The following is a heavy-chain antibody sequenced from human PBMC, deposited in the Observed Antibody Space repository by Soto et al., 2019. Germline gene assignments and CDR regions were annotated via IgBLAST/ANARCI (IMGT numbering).Heavy chain of an antibody. V-gene: IGHV4-39*01. CDR2: SYYSGTS. Sequence: SEPLSLTCTVSGGSIRVQSYYWTWIRQTPGKGLEWAGRSYYSGTSYFNPALKGRVTISVDTSTNQFSLRLTSVTAADTAVYYCTRRYNWNDSYFVPWGQGTLVTVSS. CDR1: GGSIRVQSYY. CDR3: TRRYNWNDSYFVP. D-gene: IGHD1-20*01. J-gene: IGHJ5*02.